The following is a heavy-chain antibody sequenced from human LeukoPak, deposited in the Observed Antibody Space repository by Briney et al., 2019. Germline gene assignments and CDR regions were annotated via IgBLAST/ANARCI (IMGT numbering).Heavy chain of an antibody. CDR3: AKFLPTHIVVANYYFDY. J-gene: IGHJ4*02. V-gene: IGHV3-23*01. Sequence: GGSLRLSCAASGFTFSSYAMSWVRQAPGKGLEWVSAISGSGGSTYYADSVKGRFTISRDNSKNTLYLQMNSLRAEDTAVYYFAKFLPTHIVVANYYFDYWGQGTLVTVSS. CDR2: ISGSGGST. D-gene: IGHD2-21*01. CDR1: GFTFSSYA.